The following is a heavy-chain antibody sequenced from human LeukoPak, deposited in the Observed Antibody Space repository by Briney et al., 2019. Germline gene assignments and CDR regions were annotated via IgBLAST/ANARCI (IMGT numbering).Heavy chain of an antibody. V-gene: IGHV4-61*01. Sequence: PSETLCLTCTVSGGSVSSGSYHWSWIRQPPGKGLEWVGYIYYSGSTNSNPSLKSRVTISVDTSKNQFSLKLSSVTAADTAVYYCARDRYCSGGSCYRNWFDPWGQGTLVTVSS. CDR1: GGSVSSGSYH. CDR3: ARDRYCSGGSCYRNWFDP. J-gene: IGHJ5*02. D-gene: IGHD2-15*01. CDR2: IYYSGST.